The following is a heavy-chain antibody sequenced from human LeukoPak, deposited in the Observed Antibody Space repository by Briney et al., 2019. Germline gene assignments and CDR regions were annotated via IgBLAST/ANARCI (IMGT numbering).Heavy chain of an antibody. J-gene: IGHJ6*03. CDR3: YYYFIDV. V-gene: IGHV3-23*05. CDR1: GFTFNNYA. Sequence: GGSLRLSCVASGFTFNNYAMHWVRQAPGKGLECYADSFKGRFLISRDDSKSTVYLRMNKLRVEDSGLLRDYYYFIDVWGKGTTVIVS.